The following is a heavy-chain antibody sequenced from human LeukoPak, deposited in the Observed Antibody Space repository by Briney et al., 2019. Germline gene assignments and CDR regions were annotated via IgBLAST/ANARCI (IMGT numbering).Heavy chain of an antibody. CDR2: INSDGSST. CDR1: GFTFSSYW. J-gene: IGHJ4*02. D-gene: IGHD2-15*01. CDR3: ASESVVVSFDY. V-gene: IGHV3-74*01. Sequence: GGSLRLSCAASGFTFSSYWMHWVRQAPGKGLVWVSRINSDGSSTSYADSVKGRFTISRDNAKNTLYLQMNSLRAEDTAVYYCASESVVVSFDYWGQGTLVTVSS.